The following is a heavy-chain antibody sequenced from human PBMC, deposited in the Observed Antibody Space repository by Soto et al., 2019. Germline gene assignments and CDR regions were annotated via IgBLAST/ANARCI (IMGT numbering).Heavy chain of an antibody. J-gene: IGHJ5*02. CDR2: ISRSGDRT. CDR3: ATRWFDP. Sequence: EVQMLEYGGGLVQPGGSLRLSCAASGFMFSSYVVSWVRQDPGKGLEWVSAISRSGDRTYYADSVRGRFTISRENSKNTLYLRMNSLRAEDPAVYYCATRWFDPWGQGTLVTVSS. CDR1: GFMFSSYV. V-gene: IGHV3-23*01.